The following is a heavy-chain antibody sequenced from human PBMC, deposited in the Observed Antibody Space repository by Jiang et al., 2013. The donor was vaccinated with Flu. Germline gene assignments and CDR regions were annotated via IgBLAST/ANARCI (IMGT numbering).Heavy chain of an antibody. J-gene: IGHJ3*02. CDR3: ARDHQRRITQGDAFDI. CDR1: GFTFSSYE. D-gene: IGHD3-10*01. V-gene: IGHV3-48*03. Sequence: GGSLRLSCAASGFTFSSYEMNWVRQAPGKGLEWVSYISSSGSTIYYADSVKGRFTISRDNAKNSLYLQMNSLRAEDTAVYYCARDHQRRITQGDAFDIWGQGTMVTVSS. CDR2: ISSSGSTI.